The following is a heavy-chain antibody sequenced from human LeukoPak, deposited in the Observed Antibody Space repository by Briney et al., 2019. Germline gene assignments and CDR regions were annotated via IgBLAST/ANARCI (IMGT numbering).Heavy chain of an antibody. CDR1: GYTFTSYY. Sequence: GASVKVSCKASGYTFTSYYMHWVRQAPGQGLEWMGIINPSGGSTSYAQKFQGRVTMTRDTSTSTVYMELSSLRSEDTAVYYCARARYCSSTSCYVPDWFDPWGQGTLDTVSS. CDR3: ARARYCSSTSCYVPDWFDP. J-gene: IGHJ5*02. V-gene: IGHV1-46*01. CDR2: INPSGGST. D-gene: IGHD2-2*01.